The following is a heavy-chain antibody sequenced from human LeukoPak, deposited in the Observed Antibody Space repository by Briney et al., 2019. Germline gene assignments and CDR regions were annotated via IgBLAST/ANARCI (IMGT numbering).Heavy chain of an antibody. D-gene: IGHD3-3*01. CDR3: VASTVFGVVIIGSGLFDY. Sequence: ASVKVSCKASGYTFTAYYIHWVRQAPGQGLEWMGWINPNSGGTNYAQKFQGRVTMTWDTSISTAYMELTRLRSDDTAVYYCVASTVFGVVIIGSGLFDYWGQGTLVTVSS. CDR1: GYTFTAYY. V-gene: IGHV1-2*02. CDR2: INPNSGGT. J-gene: IGHJ4*02.